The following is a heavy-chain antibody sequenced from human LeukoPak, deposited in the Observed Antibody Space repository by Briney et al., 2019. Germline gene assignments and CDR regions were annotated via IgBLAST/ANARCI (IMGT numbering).Heavy chain of an antibody. CDR3: AKRREARTGTYSFDY. CDR1: GFTFSNYA. Sequence: GGSLRLSCAASGFTFSNYAMNWVRQAPGKGLEWVSSISYSGGDYTYYADSVKGRFTISRDNSKNTLYLQMNSLRAEDTAVYYCAKRREARTGTYSFDYWGQGTLLTVSS. V-gene: IGHV3-23*01. J-gene: IGHJ4*02. D-gene: IGHD1-26*01. CDR2: ISYSGGDYT.